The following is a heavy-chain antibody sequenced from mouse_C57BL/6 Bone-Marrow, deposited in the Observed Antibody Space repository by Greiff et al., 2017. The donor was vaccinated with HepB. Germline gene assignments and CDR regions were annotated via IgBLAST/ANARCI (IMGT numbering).Heavy chain of an antibody. CDR2: ISNGGGST. CDR1: GFTFSDYY. V-gene: IGHV5-12*01. J-gene: IGHJ4*01. CDR3: ARRVDY. Sequence: DVMLVESGGGLVQPGGALKLSCSASGFTFSDYYMYWVRQTPEKRLEWVAYISNGGGSTYYPETVKGRFTISRDNAKNTLYLQMSRLKSEDTAMYYCARRVDYWGQGTSVTVSS.